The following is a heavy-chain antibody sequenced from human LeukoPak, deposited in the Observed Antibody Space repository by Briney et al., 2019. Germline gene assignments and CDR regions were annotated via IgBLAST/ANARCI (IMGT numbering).Heavy chain of an antibody. J-gene: IGHJ5*02. V-gene: IGHV1-69*13. CDR1: GGTFSSYA. D-gene: IGHD4-17*01. Sequence: GASVKVSCKASGGTFSSYAISWVRQAPGQGLEWMGGIIPIFGTANYAQKFQGRVTITADESTSTAYMELSSLRSEDTAVYYCAREALTVTHDPYNWFDPWGQGTLVTVSS. CDR3: AREALTVTHDPYNWFDP. CDR2: IIPIFGTA.